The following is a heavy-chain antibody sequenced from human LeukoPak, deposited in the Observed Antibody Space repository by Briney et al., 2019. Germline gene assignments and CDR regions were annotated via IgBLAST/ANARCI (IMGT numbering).Heavy chain of an antibody. CDR3: AGLTGTRYGMDV. CDR1: GYTFTGYY. CDR2: INPNSGGT. D-gene: IGHD1-20*01. Sequence: PGASVKVSCKASGYTFTGYYMHWVRQAPGQGLEWMGRINPNSGGTNYAQKFQGRVTMTGDTSISTAYMELSRLRSDDTAVYYCAGLTGTRYGMDVWGQGTTVTVSS. J-gene: IGHJ6*02. V-gene: IGHV1-2*06.